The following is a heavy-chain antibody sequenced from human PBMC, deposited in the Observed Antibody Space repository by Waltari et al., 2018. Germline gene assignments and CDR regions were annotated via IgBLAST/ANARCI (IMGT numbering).Heavy chain of an antibody. CDR1: ISSHY. CDR3: ARDPYGDAFDI. D-gene: IGHD4-17*01. V-gene: IGHV4-59*11. CDR2: IYYSGST. Sequence: ISSHYWSWIRQPPGKGLEWIGYIYYSGSTNYNPSLKSRVTISVDTSKNQFSLKLSSVTAADTAVYYCARDPYGDAFDIWGQGTMVTVSS. J-gene: IGHJ3*02.